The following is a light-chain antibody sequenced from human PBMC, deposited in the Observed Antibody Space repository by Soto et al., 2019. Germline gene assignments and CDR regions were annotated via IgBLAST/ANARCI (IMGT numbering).Light chain of an antibody. V-gene: IGLV1-40*01. J-gene: IGLJ2*01. CDR3: QSYDSSLSHVV. Sequence: QSVLTQPPSVSGAPGQRVTIPCTGSSSNIGSYYDVHWYQQLPGTGPKLLIYGDNNRPSGVPDRFSGSKSGTSASLAITGLQAEDEADYYCQSYDSSLSHVVFGGGIKLTVL. CDR1: SSNIGSYYD. CDR2: GDN.